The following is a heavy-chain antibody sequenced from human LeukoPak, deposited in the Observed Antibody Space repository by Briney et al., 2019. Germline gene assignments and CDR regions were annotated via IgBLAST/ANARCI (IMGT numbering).Heavy chain of an antibody. D-gene: IGHD5-12*01. CDR1: GFTFNNYA. CDR3: AKGGYDYIEIAYFDY. Sequence: GRSLRLSCVASGFTFNNYAMNWVRQAPGKGLEWVSLIIGSSGSTFYADSVKGRFTISRDKSKNTLYLQMNSLRAEDTAVYYCAKGGYDYIEIAYFDYWGQGSLVTVSS. J-gene: IGHJ4*02. CDR2: IIGSSGST. V-gene: IGHV3-23*01.